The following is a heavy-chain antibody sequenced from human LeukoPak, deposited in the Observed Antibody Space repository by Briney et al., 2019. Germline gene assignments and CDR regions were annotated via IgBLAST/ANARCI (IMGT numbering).Heavy chain of an antibody. Sequence: GASVKLSCKASVYTFTSYDINWVRHATAQGLEWMGWMNPNSGSTGYAQKFQGRVTMTRNTSISTAYMELSSLRSEDTAVYYCARYYYYGMDVWGQGTTVTVSS. CDR1: VYTFTSYD. CDR3: ARYYYYGMDV. J-gene: IGHJ6*02. V-gene: IGHV1-8*01. CDR2: MNPNSGST.